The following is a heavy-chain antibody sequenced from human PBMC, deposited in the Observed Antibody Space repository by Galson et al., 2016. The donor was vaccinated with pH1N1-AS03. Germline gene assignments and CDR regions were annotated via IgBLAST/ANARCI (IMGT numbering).Heavy chain of an antibody. CDR1: GRSISSYY. CDR2: IYTSGSA. Sequence: SETLSLTCTVAGRSISSYYWSWIRQPAGKGLEWIGRIYTSGSAIYNPALKSRATVPVDTTKNQRPLKLTSVTAADTAVYYCVSVWGDYDYWGQGTLVTVSS. CDR3: VSVWGDYDY. D-gene: IGHD3-16*01. J-gene: IGHJ4*02. V-gene: IGHV4-4*07.